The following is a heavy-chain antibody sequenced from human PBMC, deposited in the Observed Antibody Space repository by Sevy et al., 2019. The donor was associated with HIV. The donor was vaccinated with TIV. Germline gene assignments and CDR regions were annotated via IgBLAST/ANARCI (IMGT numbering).Heavy chain of an antibody. CDR2: ISSNGGST. Sequence: GGSLRLSCSASGFTFSSYAMHWVRQAPGKGLEYVSAISSNGGSTYYADSVKGRFTISRDNSKNTLYLQMSSLRAEDTAVYYCVKGSDIVVVVAATHAEYSQHWGQGTLVTVS. J-gene: IGHJ1*01. CDR3: VKGSDIVVVVAATHAEYSQH. V-gene: IGHV3-64D*06. CDR1: GFTFSSYA. D-gene: IGHD2-15*01.